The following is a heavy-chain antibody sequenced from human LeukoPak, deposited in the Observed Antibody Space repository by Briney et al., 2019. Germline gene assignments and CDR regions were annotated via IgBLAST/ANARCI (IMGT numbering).Heavy chain of an antibody. D-gene: IGHD6-6*01. Sequence: PSETLSLTCTVSGGSINSYYWSWIRQPPGKGLEWIGYIYNSETINYNPSLTSRGTISLDTSKTQVSLKLTSVTAADTAVYYCVRVGGPSSILSAFDIWGQGTMVTVSS. J-gene: IGHJ3*02. CDR2: IYNSETI. CDR1: GGSINSYY. V-gene: IGHV4-59*01. CDR3: VRVGGPSSILSAFDI.